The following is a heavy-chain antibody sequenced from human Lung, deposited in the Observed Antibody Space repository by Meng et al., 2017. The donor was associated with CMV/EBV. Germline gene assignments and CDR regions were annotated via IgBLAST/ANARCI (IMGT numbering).Heavy chain of an antibody. D-gene: IGHD6-19*01. J-gene: IGHJ4*02. Sequence: ASVKVSXKASGYIFTKYGINWMRQAPGQGPEWMGWISAYNGDTMYAQKVQGRVTMTTDTSSSTAFMELRGLRSDDTAVYYCARDAGTIAVSGIGDYWGQGTLVTVSS. CDR2: ISAYNGDT. CDR1: GYIFTKYG. CDR3: ARDAGTIAVSGIGDY. V-gene: IGHV1-18*01.